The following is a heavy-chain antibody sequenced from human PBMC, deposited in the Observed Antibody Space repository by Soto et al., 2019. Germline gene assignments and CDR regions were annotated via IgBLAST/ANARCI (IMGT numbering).Heavy chain of an antibody. D-gene: IGHD1-26*01. J-gene: IGHJ6*02. CDR2: IYHSGST. V-gene: IGHV4-4*02. CDR3: ARVSGSYYYGMDV. Sequence: QVQLQESGPGLVKPSGTLSLTCAVSGGSISSSNWWSWVRQPPGKGLEWIGEIYHSGSTNYNPSLKSRATVSLDYXKNQFSLKLSSVTAADTAVYYCARVSGSYYYGMDVWGQGTTVTVSS. CDR1: GGSISSSNW.